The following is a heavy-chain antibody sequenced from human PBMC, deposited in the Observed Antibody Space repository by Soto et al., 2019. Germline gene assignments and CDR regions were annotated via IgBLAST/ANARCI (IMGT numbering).Heavy chain of an antibody. J-gene: IGHJ4*02. V-gene: IGHV4-4*02. Sequence: TETPSLTCAVPDGSISSNNWWSGVRQPPGKGLEWIGEIYHSGTTNYNPSVESRVTISVDKSKNHFSLKLSSVAAADTAVYYCARGSGSSYGWYSDYWGQGTLVTVSS. D-gene: IGHD1-26*01. CDR3: ARGSGSSYGWYSDY. CDR2: IYHSGTT. CDR1: DGSISSNNW.